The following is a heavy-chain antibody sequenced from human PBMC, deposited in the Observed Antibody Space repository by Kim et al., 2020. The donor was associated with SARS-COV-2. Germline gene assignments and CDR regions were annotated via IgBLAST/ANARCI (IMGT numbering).Heavy chain of an antibody. J-gene: IGHJ2*01. Sequence: SVKGRFTISRDNSKNTLYLQMNSLRAEDTAVYYCAGVPRQSGLDWYFDLWGRGTLVTVSS. V-gene: IGHV3-30*03. CDR3: AGVPRQSGLDWYFDL.